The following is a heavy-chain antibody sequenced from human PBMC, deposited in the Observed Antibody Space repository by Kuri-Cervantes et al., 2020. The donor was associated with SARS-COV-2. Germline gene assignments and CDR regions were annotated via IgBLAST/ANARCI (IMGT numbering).Heavy chain of an antibody. CDR2: IIPIFGTA. Sequence: SVKVSCKASGGTFSSYAISWVRQAPGQGLEWMGGIIPIFGTANYAQKFQGRVTVTADESTSTAYMELSSLRSEDTAVYYCARARNGNYLNEPDYWGQGTLVTVSS. D-gene: IGHD4-17*01. CDR1: GGTFSSYA. CDR3: ARARNGNYLNEPDY. V-gene: IGHV1-69*13. J-gene: IGHJ4*02.